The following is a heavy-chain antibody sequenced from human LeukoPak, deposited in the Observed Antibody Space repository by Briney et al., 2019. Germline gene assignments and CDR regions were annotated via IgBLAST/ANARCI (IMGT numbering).Heavy chain of an antibody. D-gene: IGHD6-13*01. CDR1: GFPLNAYW. V-gene: IGHV3-7*03. J-gene: IGHJ4*02. Sequence: PGGSLRLSCAASGFPLNAYWMTWVRRAPGKGLEWVANIRQDGDTKYYVDSVKGRFTISRDNAMNSLYLQMNSLRAEDTAIYYCARSLPYGTTWYGRSDFWGQGTLVTVSS. CDR3: ARSLPYGTTWYGRSDF. CDR2: IRQDGDTK.